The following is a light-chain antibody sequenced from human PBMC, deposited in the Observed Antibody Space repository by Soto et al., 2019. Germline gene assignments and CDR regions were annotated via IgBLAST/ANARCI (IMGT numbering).Light chain of an antibody. Sequence: QSVLTQPASVSGSPGQSITISCSGTNSDVGDYNLVSWYQQRPGEAPKLVIFDVSNRPSGVSDRFSGSKSGNTASLTISGLQAEDEGDYFCCSYSTDTTLYVFGSGTKVTLL. J-gene: IGLJ1*01. CDR2: DVS. CDR1: NSDVGDYNL. V-gene: IGLV2-14*01. CDR3: CSYSTDTTLYV.